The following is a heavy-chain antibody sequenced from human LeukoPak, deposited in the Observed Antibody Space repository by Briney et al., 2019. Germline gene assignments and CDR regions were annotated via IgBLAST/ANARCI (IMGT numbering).Heavy chain of an antibody. Sequence: ASETLSLTCTVSGGSISSYHWSWIRQSPAKGLEWIGYIYYSGSTNYNPSLKSRVTISLDTSKNQFSLKLISVTAADTAVYYCARAYGGYSSSPYNWLDPWGQGTLVAVSS. J-gene: IGHJ5*02. D-gene: IGHD6-6*01. CDR3: ARAYGGYSSSPYNWLDP. CDR2: IYYSGST. CDR1: GGSISSYH. V-gene: IGHV4-59*01.